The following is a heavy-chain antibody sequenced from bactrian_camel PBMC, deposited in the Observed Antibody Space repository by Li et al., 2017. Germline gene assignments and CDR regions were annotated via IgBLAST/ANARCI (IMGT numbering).Heavy chain of an antibody. CDR1: GSIYDTMC. D-gene: IGHD2*01. CDR2: IYTGDGSTYYPTSI. V-gene: IGHV3S40*01. CDR3: AAAAGICSRYRSQYHY. Sequence: DVQLVESGEGSVQAGGSLRLSCASSGSIYDTMCMGWVRQAPGKEREGVAVIYTGDGSTYYPTSIDYADSVKGRFTISRDNAKTTLYLQMNSLKPEDTAMYYCAAAAGICSRYRSQYHYWGQGTQVTVS. J-gene: IGHJ4*01.